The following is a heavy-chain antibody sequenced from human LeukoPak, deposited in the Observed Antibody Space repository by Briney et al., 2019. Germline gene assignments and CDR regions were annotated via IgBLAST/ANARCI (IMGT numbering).Heavy chain of an antibody. J-gene: IGHJ4*02. Sequence: ASVKASCKASGYTSIAYYIQWVRQAPGQGLEWMGWINPNTGGTKNAQKFQGRVTMTRDTSITTAYMELGRLTSDDKAVYYCARRYCSGGSCYPDYWGQGTLVTVSS. V-gene: IGHV1-2*02. D-gene: IGHD2-15*01. CDR2: INPNTGGT. CDR3: ARRYCSGGSCYPDY. CDR1: GYTSIAYY.